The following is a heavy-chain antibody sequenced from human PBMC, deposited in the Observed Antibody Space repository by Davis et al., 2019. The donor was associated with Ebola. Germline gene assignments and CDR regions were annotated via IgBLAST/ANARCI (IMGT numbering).Heavy chain of an antibody. CDR1: GGSFSGYY. J-gene: IGHJ4*02. D-gene: IGHD4-17*01. CDR3: ARDEDGDYEFDY. CDR2: INHSGST. V-gene: IGHV4-34*01. Sequence: PSETLSLTCAVYGGSFSGYYWSWIRQPPGKGLEWIGEINHSGSTNYNPSLKSRVTISVDTSKNQFSLKLSSVTAADTAVYYCARDEDGDYEFDYWGQGTLVTVSS.